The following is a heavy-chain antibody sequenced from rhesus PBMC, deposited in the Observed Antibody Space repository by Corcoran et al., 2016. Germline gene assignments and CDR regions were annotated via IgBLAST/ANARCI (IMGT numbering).Heavy chain of an antibody. Sequence: QVQLVQSGAEVKKPGASVKLSGKASGYTFTSYYINWGRQAPGKVLEWIGGINPSNGNTGYAQKLQGRVTMTRDTSTSTAYMELSSLRSEDTAVYYCTRDGLDYWGQGVLVTVSS. J-gene: IGHJ4*01. D-gene: IGHD3-22*01. CDR3: TRDGLDY. CDR1: GYTFTSYY. V-gene: IGHV1S9*01. CDR2: INPSNGNT.